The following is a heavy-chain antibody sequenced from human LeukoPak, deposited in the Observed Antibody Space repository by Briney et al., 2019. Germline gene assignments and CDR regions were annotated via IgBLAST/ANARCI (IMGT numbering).Heavy chain of an antibody. CDR1: GGSISSYY. D-gene: IGHD6-19*01. J-gene: IGHJ4*02. CDR3: ARRYSSGWYENPFDY. CDR2: IYYSGST. Sequence: SETLSLTCTVSGGSISSYYWSWIRQPPGKGLEWIGYIYYSGSTNYNPSLKSRVTISVDTSKNQFSLKLSSVTAADTAVYYCARRYSSGWYENPFDYWGQGTLVTVSS. V-gene: IGHV4-59*08.